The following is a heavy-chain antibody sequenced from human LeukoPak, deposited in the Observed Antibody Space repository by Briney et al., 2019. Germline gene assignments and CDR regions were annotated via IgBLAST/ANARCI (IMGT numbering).Heavy chain of an antibody. V-gene: IGHV3-21*01. CDR1: GFTFSSYS. CDR3: VPPSKGYDGNLVYFQH. D-gene: IGHD4-23*01. J-gene: IGHJ1*01. CDR2: ISSSSSYI. Sequence: GGSLRLSCAASGFTFSSYSMNWVRQAPGKGLEWVSSISSSSSYIYYADSVRGRFTISRDNAKNSLYLQMSSLRAEDTAVYYCVPPSKGYDGNLVYFQHWGQGTLVTVSS.